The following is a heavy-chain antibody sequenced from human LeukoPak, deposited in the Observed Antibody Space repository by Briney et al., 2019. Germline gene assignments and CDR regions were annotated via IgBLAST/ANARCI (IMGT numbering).Heavy chain of an antibody. CDR2: ISAYNGNT. Sequence: GASVKVSCKASGYTFTSYGISWVRQAPGQGLEWMGWISAYNGNTNYAQKLQGRVTMTTDTSTSTAYMELRSLRSDDAAVYYCARVDRSVLRYFDWLSPPDYWGQGTLVTVSS. D-gene: IGHD3-9*01. J-gene: IGHJ4*02. V-gene: IGHV1-18*01. CDR1: GYTFTSYG. CDR3: ARVDRSVLRYFDWLSPPDY.